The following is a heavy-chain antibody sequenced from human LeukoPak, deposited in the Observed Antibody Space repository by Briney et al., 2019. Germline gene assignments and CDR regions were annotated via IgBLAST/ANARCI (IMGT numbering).Heavy chain of an antibody. CDR3: ARDWFTYYYDSSGYQGDY. CDR1: GFTFSSYW. V-gene: IGHV3-7*01. J-gene: IGHJ4*02. CDR2: IKQDGSEK. Sequence: GGCPRLSCAASGFTFSSYWMSWVRQAPGKGLEWVANIKQDGSEKYYVDSVKGRFTISRDNAKNSLYLQMNSLRAEDTAVYYCARDWFTYYYDSSGYQGDYWGQGTLVTVSS. D-gene: IGHD3-22*01.